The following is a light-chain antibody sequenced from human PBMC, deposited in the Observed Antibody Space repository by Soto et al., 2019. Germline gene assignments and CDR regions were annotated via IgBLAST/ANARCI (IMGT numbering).Light chain of an antibody. CDR3: QSYDSSLRV. J-gene: IGLJ1*01. CDR2: GNS. V-gene: IGLV1-40*01. CDR1: SSSIGAGYA. Sequence: QSVLTQPPSVSGAPGQRVTISCTGSSSSIGAGYAVHWYQQLPGTAPKLLIYGNSNRPSGVPDRFSGSKSGTSASLAITGLQAEDEAEYYCQSYDSSLRVFGTGTKLTVL.